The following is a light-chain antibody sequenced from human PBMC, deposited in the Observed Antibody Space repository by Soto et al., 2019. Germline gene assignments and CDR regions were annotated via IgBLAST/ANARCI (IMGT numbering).Light chain of an antibody. Sequence: ETVMTQSPATLSVSLGERATVSCRASQSVRSKVAWYQQRPGQAPRLLIYGVSTRATGIPARFSGSGSGTEFTLSISSLQSEDVAVYYCQQYNDWWTFGQGTKVDIK. CDR2: GVS. J-gene: IGKJ1*01. CDR1: QSVRSK. V-gene: IGKV3-15*01. CDR3: QQYNDWWT.